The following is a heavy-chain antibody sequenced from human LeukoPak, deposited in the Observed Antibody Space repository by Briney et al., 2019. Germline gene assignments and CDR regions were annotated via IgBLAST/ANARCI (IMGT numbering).Heavy chain of an antibody. V-gene: IGHV4-34*01. Sequence: SETLSLTCAVYGGSFSGYYWSWIRQPPGKGLEWIGEINHSGSTNYNPSLKSRVTISVDTSKNQFSLKLSSVTAADTAVYYCARRGTRGYSYGRYYYYYGMDVWGQGTTVTVSS. CDR2: INHSGST. J-gene: IGHJ6*02. CDR1: GGSFSGYY. CDR3: ARRGTRGYSYGRYYYYYGMDV. D-gene: IGHD5-18*01.